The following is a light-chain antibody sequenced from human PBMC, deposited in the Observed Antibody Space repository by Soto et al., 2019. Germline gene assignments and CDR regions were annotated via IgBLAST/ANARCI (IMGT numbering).Light chain of an antibody. CDR2: GSS. V-gene: IGKV3-20*01. CDR3: QLYATSPPRYI. CDR1: QSITSTH. J-gene: IGKJ2*01. Sequence: EIVLTQSPGTLSLSPGERATLSCRASQSITSTHLAWYQHKPGQAPRLLIYGSSTRPTGVPDRFSGDGSGTYFTLTITGLEPEDVAVYYCQLYATSPPRYIFGQGTKLEIK.